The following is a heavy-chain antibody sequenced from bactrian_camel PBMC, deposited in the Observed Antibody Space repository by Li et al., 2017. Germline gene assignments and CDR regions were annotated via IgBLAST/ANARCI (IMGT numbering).Heavy chain of an antibody. CDR1: YTYRSYC. V-gene: IGHV3S6*01. D-gene: IGHD3*01. CDR3: AAAPSCSGIPKYADSY. CDR2: I. J-gene: IGHJ4*01. Sequence: HVQLVESGGGSVQSGGSLRLSCAYTYRSYCIGWFRQAPGKQREGVACIYYAESVKGRFTISRDNANNTMYLQMNSLKPVDTAMYYCAAAPSCSGIPKYADSYWGQGTQVTVS.